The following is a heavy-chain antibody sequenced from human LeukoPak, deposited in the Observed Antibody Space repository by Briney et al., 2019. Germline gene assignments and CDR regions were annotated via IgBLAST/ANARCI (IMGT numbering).Heavy chain of an antibody. J-gene: IGHJ4*02. Sequence: PGTLSLSCTVSGGSISSYYWSWIRQPPGKGLEGIGYIYYSGSTNYNPSLKSRVTISVDTSKNQLSLKLSSVTAADTAVYYCARGSGRSYGYDYWGQGTLVTVSS. CDR2: IYYSGST. D-gene: IGHD5-18*01. V-gene: IGHV4-59*01. CDR1: GGSISSYY. CDR3: ARGSGRSYGYDY.